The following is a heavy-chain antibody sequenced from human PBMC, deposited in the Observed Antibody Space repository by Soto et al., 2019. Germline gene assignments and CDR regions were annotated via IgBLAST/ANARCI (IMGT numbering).Heavy chain of an antibody. CDR3: AREGSGWYFDY. Sequence: PGGSLRLSCAASGFTFSTYAMAWVRQAPGKGLEWVAVIWYDGSNKYYADSVKGRFTISRDNSKNTLYLQMNSLRAEDTAVYYCAREGSGWYFDYWGQGTLVTVSS. CDR1: GFTFSTYA. CDR2: IWYDGSNK. D-gene: IGHD6-19*01. V-gene: IGHV3-33*08. J-gene: IGHJ4*02.